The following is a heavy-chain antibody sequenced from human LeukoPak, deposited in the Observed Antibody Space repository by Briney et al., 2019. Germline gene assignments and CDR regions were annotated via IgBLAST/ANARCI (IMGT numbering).Heavy chain of an antibody. V-gene: IGHV4-31*03. J-gene: IGHJ4*02. Sequence: NPSETLSLTCTVSGGSISSGGYYWSWIRQHPGKGLEWIGYIYYSGSTYYNPSLKSRVTISVDTSKNQFSLKLSSVTAADTAVYYCARGERWRIDYWGQGTLVTVSS. CDR3: ARGERWRIDY. CDR1: GGSISSGGYY. CDR2: IYYSGST. D-gene: IGHD4-23*01.